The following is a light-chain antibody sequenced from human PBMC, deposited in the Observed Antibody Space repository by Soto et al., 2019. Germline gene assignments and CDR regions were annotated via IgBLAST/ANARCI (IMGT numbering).Light chain of an antibody. V-gene: IGKV4-1*01. CDR3: HQYYTLPLT. CDR1: QSVLYDFNNKNY. Sequence: IQMTQSPSSLSASVGDRVTINCQSNQSVLYDFNNKNYLAWYQQKPGQPLKKIIHWGSVRYYGVSDRFSGSGSATDFTLTISSLQVEDVAVYYCHQYYTLPLTFGGGTKVDI. J-gene: IGKJ4*01. CDR2: WGS.